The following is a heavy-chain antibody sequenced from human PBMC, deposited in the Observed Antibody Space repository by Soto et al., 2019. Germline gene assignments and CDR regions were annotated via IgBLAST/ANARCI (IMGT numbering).Heavy chain of an antibody. CDR3: ARLPRHHSNGMDV. V-gene: IGHV4-59*01. CDR1: GGSFSSYY. J-gene: IGHJ6*02. Sequence: SETLSLTCTVSGGSFSSYYWSWIRQPPGKGLEWIGYIYYSGSTNYNPSLKSRVTISVDTSKNQFSLKLSSVTAADTAVYYCARLPRHHSNGMDVWCQATTLSVSS. D-gene: IGHD2-15*01. CDR2: IYYSGST.